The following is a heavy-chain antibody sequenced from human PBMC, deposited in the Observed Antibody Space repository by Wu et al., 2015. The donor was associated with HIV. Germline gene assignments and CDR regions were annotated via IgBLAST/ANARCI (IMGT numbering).Heavy chain of an antibody. Sequence: QLVQSGAEVKKPGASVKVSCKASGYTFTGYYIHWVRQAPGQGLEWMGWINPKSGDTNYEEKFQGRVSMTRDTSISTAYMEMSRLRSDDTAVYYCARSNVLLWFGELLGFDYWGQGT. CDR1: GYTFTGYY. V-gene: IGHV1-2*02. J-gene: IGHJ4*02. D-gene: IGHD3-10*01. CDR2: INPKSGDT. CDR3: ARSNVLLWFGELLGFDY.